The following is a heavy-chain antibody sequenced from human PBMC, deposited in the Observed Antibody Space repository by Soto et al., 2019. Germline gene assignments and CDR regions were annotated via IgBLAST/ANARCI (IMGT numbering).Heavy chain of an antibody. Sequence: QVQLVQSGAEVKKPGSSVKISCKASGGTFSRNTISWVRQAPGQGLEWMGGIKPIFGSANYAQKFQGRVTITADENTRTVYMELSRLRSEDTAVYYCARQFDSDTTGYYYAYWGQGTLVTVSS. D-gene: IGHD3-22*01. J-gene: IGHJ4*02. V-gene: IGHV1-69*01. CDR3: ARQFDSDTTGYYYAY. CDR2: IKPIFGSA. CDR1: GGTFSRNT.